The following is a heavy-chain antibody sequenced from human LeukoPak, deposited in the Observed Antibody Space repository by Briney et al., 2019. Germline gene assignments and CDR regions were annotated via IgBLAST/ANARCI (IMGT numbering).Heavy chain of an antibody. CDR1: GFTFSSYG. D-gene: IGHD3-22*01. CDR3: AKAGPYYYDSSGSIDY. J-gene: IGHJ4*02. Sequence: GGSLRLSCAASGFTFSSYGMHWVRQAPGKGREWVAFIRYDGSNKYYADSAKGRFTISRDNSKNTLYLQMNSLRAEDTAVYYCAKAGPYYYDSSGSIDYWGQGPLVTVSS. CDR2: IRYDGSNK. V-gene: IGHV3-30*02.